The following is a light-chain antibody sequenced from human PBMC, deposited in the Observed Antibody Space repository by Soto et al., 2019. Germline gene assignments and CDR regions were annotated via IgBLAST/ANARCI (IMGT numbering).Light chain of an antibody. CDR1: SSDVGGYNY. V-gene: IGLV2-14*01. J-gene: IGLJ1*01. CDR3: SSYTSNSTYV. CDR2: EVS. Sequence: QSALTQPASVSGSPGQSITISCTGTSSDVGGYNYVSWYQQHPGKAPKLMIYEVSNRPSGVSNRFSGSKSGNTASLTISGLQAEDAADYYCSSYTSNSTYVFGTGTKVTVL.